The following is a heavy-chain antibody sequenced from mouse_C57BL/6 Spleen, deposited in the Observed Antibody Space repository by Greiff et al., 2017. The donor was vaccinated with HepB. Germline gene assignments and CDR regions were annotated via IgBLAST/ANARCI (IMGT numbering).Heavy chain of an antibody. J-gene: IGHJ1*03. D-gene: IGHD1-1*01. CDR1: GYTFTSYW. CDR3: ARSGVLRGRWYFDV. CDR2: IDPSDSYT. V-gene: IGHV1-69*01. Sequence: QVQLKQPGAELVMPGASVKLSCKASGYTFTSYWMHWVKQRPGQGLEWIGEIDPSDSYTNYNQKFKGKSTLTVDKSSSTAYMQLSSLTSEDSAVYYCARSGVLRGRWYFDVWGTGITVTVSS.